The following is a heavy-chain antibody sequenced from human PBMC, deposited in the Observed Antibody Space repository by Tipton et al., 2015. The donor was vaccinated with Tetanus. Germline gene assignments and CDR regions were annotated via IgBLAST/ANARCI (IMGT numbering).Heavy chain of an antibody. J-gene: IGHJ4*02. CDR3: ARAHCSDGVCNFDF. Sequence: MQLVQSGGEVKKPGESLKISCKGSGYIFTNYWIGWVRQKPGKGLEWMGIIYPGDSDTRYSPSFQGQVTIPVDKSINTAYLQWSSLKASDPSMFYCARAHCSDGVCNFDFWGQGALVTVAS. CDR1: GYIFTNYW. CDR2: IYPGDSDT. D-gene: IGHD2-15*01. V-gene: IGHV5-51*01.